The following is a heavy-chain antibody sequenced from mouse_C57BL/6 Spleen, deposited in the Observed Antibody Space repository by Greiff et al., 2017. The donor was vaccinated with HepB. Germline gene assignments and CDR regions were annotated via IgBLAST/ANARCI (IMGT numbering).Heavy chain of an antibody. CDR1: GYTFTSYV. CDR3: AGWCIFYAMDY. Sequence: VQLKESGPELVKPGASVKMSCKASGYTFTSYVMHWVKQKPGQGLEWIGYIYPYNDGTKYNEKFKGKATLTSDKSSSTAYIELSSLTSEDSAVYYCAGWCIFYAMDYWGQGTSVTVSS. CDR2: IYPYNDGT. D-gene: IGHD1-1*02. V-gene: IGHV1-14*01. J-gene: IGHJ4*01.